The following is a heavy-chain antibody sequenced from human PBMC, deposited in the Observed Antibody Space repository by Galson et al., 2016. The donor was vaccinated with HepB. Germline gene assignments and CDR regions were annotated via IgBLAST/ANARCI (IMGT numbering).Heavy chain of an antibody. CDR1: GFTFSSYS. Sequence: LRLSCAASGFTFSSYSMNWVRQAPGKVLEWVSSISSSSSYIYYADSVKGRFTISRDNAKNSLYLQMNSLRAEDTAVYYCASGYSYGYFYYWGQGTLVTVSS. D-gene: IGHD5-18*01. V-gene: IGHV3-21*01. J-gene: IGHJ4*02. CDR3: ASGYSYGYFYY. CDR2: ISSSSSYI.